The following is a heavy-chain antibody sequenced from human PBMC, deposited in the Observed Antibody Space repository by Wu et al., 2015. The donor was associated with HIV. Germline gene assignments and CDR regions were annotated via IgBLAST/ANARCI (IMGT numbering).Heavy chain of an antibody. J-gene: IGHJ6*03. CDR3: ARDSLYRLVVLQDYYYMDS. CDR2: ISTYNGNT. D-gene: IGHD2-15*01. CDR1: GYTFTDFG. V-gene: IGHV1-18*01. Sequence: QIQLVQSGAEVKKPGASVKVSCTASGYTFTDFGLTWVRQAPGQGLEWVGWISTYNGNTNYAQKFQGRVTLTTDTSTNTAFLELTSLRSDDTALYYCARDSLYRLVVLQDYYYMDSGQRDHGHRLL.